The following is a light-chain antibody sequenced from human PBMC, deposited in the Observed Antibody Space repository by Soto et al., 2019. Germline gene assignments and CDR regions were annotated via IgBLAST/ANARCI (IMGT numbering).Light chain of an antibody. CDR2: LGS. CDR3: RQPLLTPWT. J-gene: IGKJ1*01. Sequence: DIVLTQSPLSLPVTPGEPASITCRSSQSLLYSNGYNYLDWYLQKPGQSPQLLIYLGSNRAYGGPDRFSGSGSGTDFTLKISRVEAEDLGVYYCRQPLLTPWTFGQGTKVEIK. V-gene: IGKV2-28*01. CDR1: QSLLYSNGYNY.